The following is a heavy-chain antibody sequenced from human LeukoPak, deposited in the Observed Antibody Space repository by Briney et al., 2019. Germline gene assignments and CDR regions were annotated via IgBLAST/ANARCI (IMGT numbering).Heavy chain of an antibody. V-gene: IGHV5-51*01. J-gene: IGHJ4*02. Sequence: GESLKISCTGSGYSFTSYWIGWVRQVPGKGLEWMGIIYPGDSDTRYSPSFQGQVTISADKSISTAYLQWSSLKASDTAMYYCARIYGDYLYYFDYWGQGTLVTVSS. CDR1: GYSFTSYW. CDR3: ARIYGDYLYYFDY. CDR2: IYPGDSDT. D-gene: IGHD4-17*01.